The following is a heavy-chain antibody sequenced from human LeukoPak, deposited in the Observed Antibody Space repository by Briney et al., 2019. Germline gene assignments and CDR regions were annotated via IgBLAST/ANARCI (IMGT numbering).Heavy chain of an antibody. Sequence: SETLSLTCTVSGASISSYYWSWIRQPPGKGLEWIGYIKFSGSTNYITSLKSRVTISVDMSKSQFSLKLSSVTAAETAVYYCASTSGYCSGGNCYSAFDYWGQGTLVTVSS. CDR2: IKFSGST. J-gene: IGHJ4*02. D-gene: IGHD2-15*01. V-gene: IGHV4-59*08. CDR1: GASISSYY. CDR3: ASTSGYCSGGNCYSAFDY.